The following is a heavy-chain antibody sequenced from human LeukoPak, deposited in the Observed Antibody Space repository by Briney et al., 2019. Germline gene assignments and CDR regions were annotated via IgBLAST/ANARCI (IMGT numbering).Heavy chain of an antibody. CDR1: GYSISSGYY. CDR2: IYHSGST. CDR3: AREYYDFWRGYSIVRASAFDI. V-gene: IGHV4-38-2*02. D-gene: IGHD3-3*01. J-gene: IGHJ3*02. Sequence: SETLSLTCTVSGYSISSGYYWGWIRQPPGKGLEWIGSIYHSGSTYYNPSLKSRVTISVDTSKNQFSLKLSSVTAADTAVYYCAREYYDFWRGYSIVRASAFDIWGQGTMVTVSS.